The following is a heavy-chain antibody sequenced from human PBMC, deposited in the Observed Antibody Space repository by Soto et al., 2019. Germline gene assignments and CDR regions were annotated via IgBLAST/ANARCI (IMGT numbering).Heavy chain of an antibody. CDR1: GFSLSTSGVG. J-gene: IGHJ4*02. V-gene: IGHV2-5*02. D-gene: IGHD3-10*01. Sequence: QITLKESGPTLVKPTQTLTLTCTFSGFSLSTSGVGVGWIRQPPGKALEWLALIYWDDDKRYSPSLQSRLTITKDTTKHQVVLTMTKVDPVDTATYYCAHSRAPRIFDYWGQGTLVTVSS. CDR2: IYWDDDK. CDR3: AHSRAPRIFDY.